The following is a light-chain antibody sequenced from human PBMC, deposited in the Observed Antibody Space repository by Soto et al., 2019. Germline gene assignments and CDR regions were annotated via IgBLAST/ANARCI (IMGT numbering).Light chain of an antibody. V-gene: IGKV3D-20*01. CDR1: QALRSSY. Sequence: IVFTQSPATLSFSPGKRATLSCGASQALRSSYLAWYQQKPGLAPRLLIYATSSRATGIPDRFSGGGSGTDFTLTINKLEPEDFAVYYCQQYGTSPRSITFGQGTRLEIK. J-gene: IGKJ5*01. CDR3: QQYGTSPRSIT. CDR2: ATS.